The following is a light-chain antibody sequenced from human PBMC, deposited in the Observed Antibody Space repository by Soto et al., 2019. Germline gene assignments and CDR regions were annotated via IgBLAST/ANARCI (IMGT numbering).Light chain of an antibody. CDR1: QTVSSNY. Sequence: EIVMTQSPATLSVSPGERATLSCRASQTVSSNYLAWCQQRPGQAPRLLIYGASSRATGIPDRFSGSGSGTDFTLTISRLEPEDFAVYYCQQYGSSPITLGQGTRLEIK. CDR3: QQYGSSPIT. V-gene: IGKV3-20*01. CDR2: GAS. J-gene: IGKJ5*01.